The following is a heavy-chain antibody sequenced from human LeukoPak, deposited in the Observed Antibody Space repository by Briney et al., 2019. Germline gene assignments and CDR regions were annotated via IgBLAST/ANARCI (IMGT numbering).Heavy chain of an antibody. CDR2: INPSGESI. V-gene: IGHV3-23*01. D-gene: IGHD5-24*01. CDR1: GFTFANYA. CDR3: AKDRRGWLQSPFDY. J-gene: IGHJ4*02. Sequence: PGGSLRLSCAASGFTFANYAMTWVRQAPGKGLEWVSTINPSGESINFADSVKGRFTISRDNSKNTLYLQMNSLRAEDTAVYYCAKDRRGWLQSPFDYWGQGTLVTVSS.